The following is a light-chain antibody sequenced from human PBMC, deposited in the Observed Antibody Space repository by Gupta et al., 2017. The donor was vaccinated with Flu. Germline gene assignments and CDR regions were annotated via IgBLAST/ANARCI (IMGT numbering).Light chain of an antibody. CDR1: RSGLDSSKNKNY. CDR2: WAS. CDR3: QQEDSSPRT. Sequence: DIVMTQSLYSLAVSLVERATIICKSSRSGLDSSKNKNYLAWYQQKPGRPPKLLIYWASTRESGVPDRFSGSGSGTDFTLTISRLQAEDVGVYYCQQEDSSPRTFGQGTKVEIK. J-gene: IGKJ1*01. V-gene: IGKV4-1*01.